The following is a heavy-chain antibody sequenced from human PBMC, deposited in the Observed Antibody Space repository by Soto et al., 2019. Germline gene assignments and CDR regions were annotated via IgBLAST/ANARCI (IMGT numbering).Heavy chain of an antibody. CDR3: ARVPTIFGVVSTYNGMDV. Sequence: EVQLVESGGGLIQPGGSLRLSCAASGFSVSSNYMSWVRQAPGKGLEWVSVIYSGGSTYYADSVKGRFTISRDNSKNTLYLQVNRLRAEVTAVYYCARVPTIFGVVSTYNGMDVWGQGTTVTVSS. J-gene: IGHJ6*02. D-gene: IGHD3-3*01. CDR1: GFSVSSNY. CDR2: IYSGGST. V-gene: IGHV3-53*01.